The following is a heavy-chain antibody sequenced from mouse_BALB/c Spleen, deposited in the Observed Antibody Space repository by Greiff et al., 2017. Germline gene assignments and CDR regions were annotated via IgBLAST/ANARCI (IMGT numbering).Heavy chain of an antibody. CDR2: INPYNGDT. CDR1: GFSFTGYF. Sequence: EVQLHQSGPELVKPGASVKISCTASGFSFTGYFMNWVKQSPGKGLEWIGRINPYNGDTFYNQKFKGKATLTVDKSSSTSCMELLSLTSEDSAVYYCGRSGYYGSSSLFDYWGQGTTLTVSS. D-gene: IGHD1-1*01. CDR3: GRSGYYGSSSLFDY. V-gene: IGHV1-37*01. J-gene: IGHJ2*01.